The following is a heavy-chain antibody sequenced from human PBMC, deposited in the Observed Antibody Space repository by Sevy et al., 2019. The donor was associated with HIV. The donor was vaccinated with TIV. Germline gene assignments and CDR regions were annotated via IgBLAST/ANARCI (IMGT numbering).Heavy chain of an antibody. CDR1: GFTFRTYS. Sequence: GGSLRLSCAASGFTFRTYSMNWVRQAPGKGLEWLSSISDDSRYIYYSDSVKGRFTISRANSKNLLYLQMNNLRVEDTAIYYCARDFTIFGVVSGIDYWGQGTLVTVSS. D-gene: IGHD3-3*01. V-gene: IGHV3-21*04. CDR3: ARDFTIFGVVSGIDY. CDR2: ISDDSRYI. J-gene: IGHJ4*02.